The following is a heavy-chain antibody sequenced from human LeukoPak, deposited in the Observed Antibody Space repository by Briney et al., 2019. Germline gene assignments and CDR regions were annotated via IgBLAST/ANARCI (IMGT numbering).Heavy chain of an antibody. D-gene: IGHD6-6*01. CDR3: ARDSSSYYYYYMDV. CDR1: GFTFSSYW. V-gene: IGHV3-74*01. Sequence: GESLRLSCAASGFTFSSYWMHWVRQAPGKGLGWVSRINSDGSSTSYADAVKGRFTISSDNAKNTLYLQMNSLRAEDTAVYYCARDSSSYYYYYMDVWGKGTTVTVSS. J-gene: IGHJ6*03. CDR2: INSDGSST.